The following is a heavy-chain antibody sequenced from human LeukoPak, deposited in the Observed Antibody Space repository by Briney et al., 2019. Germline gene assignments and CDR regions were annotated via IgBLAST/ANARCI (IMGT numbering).Heavy chain of an antibody. CDR1: GGSISSSSYY. D-gene: IGHD3-22*01. CDR3: ASSEYYYDSSGYQNPFDY. V-gene: IGHV4-30-4*08. CDR2: IYYSGST. J-gene: IGHJ4*02. Sequence: SETLSLTCTVSGGSISSSSYYWGWIRQPPGKGLEWIGYIYYSGSTYYNPSLKSRVTISVDTSKNQFSLKLSSVTAADTAVYYCASSEYYYDSSGYQNPFDYWGQGTLVTVSS.